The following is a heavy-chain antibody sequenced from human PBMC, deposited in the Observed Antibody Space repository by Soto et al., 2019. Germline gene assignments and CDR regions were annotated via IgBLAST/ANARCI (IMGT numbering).Heavy chain of an antibody. Sequence: EVQLLESGGGLVQPGGSLRLSCAASGFTFSSYAMSWVRQAPGKGLEWVSAISGSGGSTYYADSVKGRFTISRDNSKNKLYLQMNSLRAEDTAVYYCAKGSRSSSSSNWFAPWGQGTLVTVSS. V-gene: IGHV3-23*01. D-gene: IGHD6-6*01. CDR1: GFTFSSYA. CDR3: AKGSRSSSSSNWFAP. J-gene: IGHJ5*02. CDR2: ISGSGGST.